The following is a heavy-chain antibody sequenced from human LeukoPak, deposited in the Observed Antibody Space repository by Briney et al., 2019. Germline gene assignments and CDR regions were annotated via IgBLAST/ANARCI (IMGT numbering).Heavy chain of an antibody. CDR3: ARRERRNTDAFDI. J-gene: IGHJ3*02. CDR1: GYSIISYW. D-gene: IGHD1-26*01. CDR2: IYPGDSDT. Sequence: GESLKISSKGSGYSIISYWIGWVRQMPGKGLEWMVIIYPGDSDTRYSPSFQGQVTISADKSINTAYLQWSSLKASDTAIYYCARRERRNTDAFDIWGQGTVVTVSS. V-gene: IGHV5-51*01.